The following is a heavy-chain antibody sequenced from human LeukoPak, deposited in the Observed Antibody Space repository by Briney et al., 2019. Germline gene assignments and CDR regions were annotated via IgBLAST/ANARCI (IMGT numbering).Heavy chain of an antibody. J-gene: IGHJ6*03. CDR1: GFTFSSYG. Sequence: GGSLRLSCAASGFTFSSYGMHWVRQAPGKGLEWVAVIWYDGSNTYYADSVKGRLTISRDNSKNTLYLQMNSLRDEDTAVYYCAKDLYGSGLMDVWGKGTTVTVSS. CDR2: IWYDGSNT. D-gene: IGHD3-10*01. CDR3: AKDLYGSGLMDV. V-gene: IGHV3-33*06.